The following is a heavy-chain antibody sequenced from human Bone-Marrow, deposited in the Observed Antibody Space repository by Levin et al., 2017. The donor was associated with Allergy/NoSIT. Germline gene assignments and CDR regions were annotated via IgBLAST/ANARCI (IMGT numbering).Heavy chain of an antibody. J-gene: IGHJ4*02. CDR3: ARFRGYSGYDFDS. CDR1: GGSFTDYY. D-gene: IGHD5-12*01. Sequence: GSLRLSCAVHGGSFTDYYWSWIRQSPGKGLEWIGEINDSRSTNFNPSLKSRAIISLDTSKNVFSLNLTYVTAADTAVYYCARFRGYSGYDFDSWGQGALVTVSS. V-gene: IGHV4-34*01. CDR2: INDSRST.